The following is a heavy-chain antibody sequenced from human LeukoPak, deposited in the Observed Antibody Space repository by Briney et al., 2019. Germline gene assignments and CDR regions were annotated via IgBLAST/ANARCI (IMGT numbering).Heavy chain of an antibody. Sequence: GGSLRLSCAASGFTVSSNYMSWVRQAPGKGLEWVSVIYSGGSTYCADSVKGRFTISRDNSKNTLYLQMNSLRAEDTAVYYCARLAAASRMDVWGKGTTVTVSS. CDR2: IYSGGST. CDR3: ARLAAASRMDV. V-gene: IGHV3-53*01. D-gene: IGHD6-13*01. J-gene: IGHJ6*04. CDR1: GFTVSSNY.